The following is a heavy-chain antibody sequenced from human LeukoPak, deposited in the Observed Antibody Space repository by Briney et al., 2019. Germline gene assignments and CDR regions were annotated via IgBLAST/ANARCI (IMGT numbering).Heavy chain of an antibody. V-gene: IGHV3-23*01. D-gene: IGHD4-23*01. CDR2: ISGTGFSGLCGST. CDR1: GFTFNNYA. J-gene: IGHJ3*02. Sequence: PGGSLRLSCAVSGFTFNNYAMRWVRQTPGKGLEWVSAISGTGFSGLCGSTYYPDSVKGRFTISRDNSKNTLYLQMSSLRAEDTAVHYCARDKSMNGGDVFDIWGQGTMVTVSS. CDR3: ARDKSMNGGDVFDI.